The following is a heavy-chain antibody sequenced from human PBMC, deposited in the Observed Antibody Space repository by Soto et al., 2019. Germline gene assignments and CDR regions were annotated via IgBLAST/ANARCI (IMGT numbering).Heavy chain of an antibody. CDR2: VSFDGSNK. J-gene: IGHJ5*02. D-gene: IGHD6-13*01. Sequence: GGSLRLCCAASGFTFSTQAMHWVRQAPGKGLECVAIVSFDGSNKYYADSVKGRFTISRDNSKNTLYLQMSGLTPEDTAFYYCARDQTGITTAGGGRIDRWGQGTLVTVSS. CDR1: GFTFSTQA. CDR3: ARDQTGITTAGGGRIDR. V-gene: IGHV3-30-3*01.